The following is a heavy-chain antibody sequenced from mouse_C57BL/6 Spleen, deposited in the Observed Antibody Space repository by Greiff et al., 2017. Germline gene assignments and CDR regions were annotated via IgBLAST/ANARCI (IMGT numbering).Heavy chain of an antibody. J-gene: IGHJ3*01. Sequence: VQLQQSGTELVKPGASVKLSCKASGYTFTSYWMHWVKQRPGQGLEWIGNINPSNGGTNYNEKFKSKATLTVDKSSSTAYMQLSSLTSEDSAVYYCARGGYGNYVAWFAYWGQGTLVTVSA. CDR1: GYTFTSYW. CDR2: INPSNGGT. V-gene: IGHV1-53*01. D-gene: IGHD2-10*02. CDR3: ARGGYGNYVAWFAY.